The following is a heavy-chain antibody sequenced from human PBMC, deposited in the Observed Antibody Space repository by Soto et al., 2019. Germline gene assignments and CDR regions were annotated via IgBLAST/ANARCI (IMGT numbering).Heavy chain of an antibody. J-gene: IGHJ3*02. CDR3: ARVERRLGAFDI. CDR2: IHHSRST. D-gene: IGHD1-1*01. V-gene: IGHV4-38-2*01. CDR1: GCSISGGYC. Sequence: ASETLSLTCAVSGCSISGGYCWGWIRQPPGGGLGWRGSIHHSRSTYYNPPLKRRATTSVDTTNNQSPLKLSSVTAAATAVYYCARVERRLGAFDIWGQGTMVTVSS.